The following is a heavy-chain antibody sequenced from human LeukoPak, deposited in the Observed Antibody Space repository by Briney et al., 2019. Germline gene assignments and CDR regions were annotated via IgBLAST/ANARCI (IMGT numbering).Heavy chain of an antibody. CDR3: AHRKIVGVADAFDI. V-gene: IGHV2-5*02. D-gene: IGHD3-22*01. J-gene: IGHJ3*02. CDR1: GVSLNTSRGG. Sequence: CGPTLSQPTQTLTPSFAISGVSLNTSRGGVGWIRQPPGKALESLALIYWDNDKRYSPSLKSRLTITKDTYKTQVVLTMTNMDPVDTATYYCAHRKIVGVADAFDIWGQGTMVTVSS. CDR2: IYWDNDK.